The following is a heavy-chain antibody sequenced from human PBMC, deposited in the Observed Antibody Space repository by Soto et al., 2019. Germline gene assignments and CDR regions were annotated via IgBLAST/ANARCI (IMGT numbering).Heavy chain of an antibody. CDR2: ISYDGGNK. J-gene: IGHJ6*02. D-gene: IGHD3-3*01. V-gene: IGHV3-30-3*01. Sequence: PGWSLRLACASSGSTFISYAMHWVRQAPGKGLEWVAVISYDGGNKYYADSVKGRFTISRDNSKNTLYLQMNSLRAEDTAVYYCARDGGNLRFLEWYPSSMDVWGQGTTVTVSS. CDR1: GSTFISYA. CDR3: ARDGGNLRFLEWYPSSMDV.